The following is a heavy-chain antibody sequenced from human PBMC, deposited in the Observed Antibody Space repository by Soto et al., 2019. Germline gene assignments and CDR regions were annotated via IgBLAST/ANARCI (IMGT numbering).Heavy chain of an antibody. Sequence: VGSLRLSCAASGFTFSDYSMNWVRQAPGKGLEWVSSISSSSNYIYYADSVKGRFTISRDNARNSLYLQMSSLRAEDTAVYYCASQLTGWYFDYWGQGTLVTVSS. V-gene: IGHV3-21*01. J-gene: IGHJ4*02. CDR2: ISSSSNYI. CDR3: ASQLTGWYFDY. CDR1: GFTFSDYS. D-gene: IGHD3-9*01.